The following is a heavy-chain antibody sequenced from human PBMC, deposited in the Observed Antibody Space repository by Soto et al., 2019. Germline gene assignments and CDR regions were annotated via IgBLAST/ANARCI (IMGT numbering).Heavy chain of an antibody. CDR3: ARSSHLVAYGMDV. J-gene: IGHJ6*02. Sequence: PGGSLRLSCAASGFTFSSYWMTWVRQAPGKGLEWVANIKEDGSERNHVDSVKGRFTISRDNAKDSLYLQMNSLRAEDTAVYYCARSSHLVAYGMDVWGQGTTVTVPS. CDR2: IKEDGSER. V-gene: IGHV3-7*01. D-gene: IGHD2-21*01. CDR1: GFTFSSYW.